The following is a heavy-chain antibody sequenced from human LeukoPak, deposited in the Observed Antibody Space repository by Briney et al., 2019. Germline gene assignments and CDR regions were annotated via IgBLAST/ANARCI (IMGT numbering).Heavy chain of an antibody. CDR3: ARGRRVTTKYYFDC. J-gene: IGHJ4*02. CDR2: INHSGST. Sequence: SETLSLTCAVYGGSFSGYYWSWIRQPPGKGLEWIGEINHSGSTNYNPSLKSRVTISVDTSKNQFSLKLSSVTAADTAVYYCARGRRVTTKYYFDCWGQGTLVTVSS. CDR1: GGSFSGYY. D-gene: IGHD4-17*01. V-gene: IGHV4-34*01.